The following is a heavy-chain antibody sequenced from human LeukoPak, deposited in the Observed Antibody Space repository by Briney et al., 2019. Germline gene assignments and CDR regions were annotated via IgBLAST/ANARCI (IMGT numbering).Heavy chain of an antibody. D-gene: IGHD3-10*01. Sequence: ASVKVSCKASGYTFTSYGISWVRQAPGQGLEWMGWISAYNGNTNYAQKLQGRVTMTTDTSTSTAYMELRSLRSDDTAVCYCARDLPSSLLWFGESAGGFDYWGQGTLVTVSS. J-gene: IGHJ4*02. V-gene: IGHV1-18*01. CDR3: ARDLPSSLLWFGESAGGFDY. CDR1: GYTFTSYG. CDR2: ISAYNGNT.